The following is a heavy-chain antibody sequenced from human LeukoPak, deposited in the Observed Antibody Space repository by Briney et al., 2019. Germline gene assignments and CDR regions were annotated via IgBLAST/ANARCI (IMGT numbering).Heavy chain of an antibody. CDR1: GYTFTSYY. CDR2: INPSGGST. D-gene: IGHD2-15*01. J-gene: IGHJ6*03. CDR3: ARDGVSLGYCSGGSCYSNNYYYYYYMDV. Sequence: ASVKVSCKASGYTFTSYYMHWVRQAPGQGLEWMGIINPSGGSTSYAQKFQGRVTMTRDMSTSTAYMELRSLRSDDTAVYYCARDGVSLGYCSGGSCYSNNYYYYYYMDVWGKGTTVTISS. V-gene: IGHV1-46*01.